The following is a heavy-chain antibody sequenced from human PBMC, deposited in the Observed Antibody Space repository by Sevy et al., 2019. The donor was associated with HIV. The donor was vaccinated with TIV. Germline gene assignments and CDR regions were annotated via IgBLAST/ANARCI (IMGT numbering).Heavy chain of an antibody. J-gene: IGHJ4*02. V-gene: IGHV3-7*01. D-gene: IGHD6-19*01. Sequence: GGSLRLSCAASGFTFNMYWMTWVRQAPGKGLEWVANIKKDGSEKYYVDSVKGRFTMSRDNAKNSLYPQMNSLRAEDTGVYYCARVGVGSWLPHYYFDYWGQGALVTVSA. CDR3: ARVGVGSWLPHYYFDY. CDR1: GFTFNMYW. CDR2: IKKDGSEK.